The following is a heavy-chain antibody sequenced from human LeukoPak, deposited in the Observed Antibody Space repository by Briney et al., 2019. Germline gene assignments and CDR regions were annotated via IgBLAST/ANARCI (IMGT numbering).Heavy chain of an antibody. CDR2: ISYDGSNK. CDR3: AKSSTSWDV. CDR1: GFTLSSYA. Sequence: GGSLRLSCAASGFTLSSYAMHWVRQAPGKGREGVAVISYDGSNKYYADSVKGRFTISRDNSKNTLYLQMNSLRAEDTAVYYCAKSSTSWDVWGKGNTVTVSS. J-gene: IGHJ6*04. V-gene: IGHV3-30*01. D-gene: IGHD2-2*01.